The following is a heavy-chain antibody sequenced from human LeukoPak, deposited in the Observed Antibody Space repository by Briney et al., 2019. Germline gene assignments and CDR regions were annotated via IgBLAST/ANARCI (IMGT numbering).Heavy chain of an antibody. CDR2: ISTYNDKT. V-gene: IGHV1-18*01. Sequence: ASVKVSCKASGYTFTSYGISWVRQAPGQGLEWMGWISTYNDKTNYAQKLQGRVTMTTDTSTSTAYMELRSLRSDDTAVYYCARDFSVQGVTWVDYWGQGTLVTVSS. D-gene: IGHD3-10*01. J-gene: IGHJ4*02. CDR1: GYTFTSYG. CDR3: ARDFSVQGVTWVDY.